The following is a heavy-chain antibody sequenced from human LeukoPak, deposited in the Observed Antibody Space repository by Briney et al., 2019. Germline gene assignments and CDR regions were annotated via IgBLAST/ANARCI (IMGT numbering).Heavy chain of an antibody. V-gene: IGHV1-8*03. CDR2: MNPNSGNT. CDR1: GYTFTSYD. CDR3: ARDQGMVGATNGVFDY. J-gene: IGHJ4*02. D-gene: IGHD1-26*01. Sequence: ASVKVSCKASGYTFTSYDINWVRQATGQGLEWMGWMNPNSGNTGYAQKFQGRVTITRNTSISTAYMELSSLRSEDTAVYYCARDQGMVGATNGVFDYWGQGTLVTVSS.